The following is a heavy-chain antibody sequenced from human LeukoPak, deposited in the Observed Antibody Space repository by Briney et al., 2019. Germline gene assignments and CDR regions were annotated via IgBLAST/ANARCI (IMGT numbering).Heavy chain of an antibody. CDR2: ISSSSSYI. J-gene: IGHJ4*02. V-gene: IGHV3-21*01. Sequence: GGSLRLSCAASGFTFSSYSMNWVRQAPGKGLEWVSSISSSSSYIYYADSVKGRFTISRDNAKNSLYLQMNSLRAEDTAVYYCARVRDGYNWDFDYWGQGTLVTVSS. CDR3: ARVRDGYNWDFDY. D-gene: IGHD5-24*01. CDR1: GFTFSSYS.